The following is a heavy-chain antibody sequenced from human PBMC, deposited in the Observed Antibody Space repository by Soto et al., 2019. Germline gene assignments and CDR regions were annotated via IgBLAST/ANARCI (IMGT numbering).Heavy chain of an antibody. CDR1: GDSVSSNSAA. V-gene: IGHV6-1*01. Sequence: SQTLSLTCAISGDSVSSNSAAWNWIRQSPSRGLEWLGRTYYRSKWYNDYAVSVKSRITINPDTSKNQFSLQLNSVTPEDTAVYYCARSYYGSGSYSSHFDYWGQGTLVTVPQ. J-gene: IGHJ4*02. D-gene: IGHD3-10*01. CDR2: TYYRSKWYN. CDR3: ARSYYGSGSYSSHFDY.